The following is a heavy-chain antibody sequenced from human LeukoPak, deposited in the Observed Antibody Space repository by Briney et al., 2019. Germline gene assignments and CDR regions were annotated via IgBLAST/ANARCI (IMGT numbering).Heavy chain of an antibody. CDR3: AREDVLLWFGESGGFDY. Sequence: SETLSLTCTVSGGSISSSSYYWGWIRPPPGKGLEWIGSIYYSGSTYYNPSLKSRVTISVDTSKNQFSLKLSSVTAADTAVYYCAREDVLLWFGESGGFDYWGQGTLVTVSS. D-gene: IGHD3-10*01. J-gene: IGHJ4*02. CDR1: GGSISSSSYY. CDR2: IYYSGST. V-gene: IGHV4-39*07.